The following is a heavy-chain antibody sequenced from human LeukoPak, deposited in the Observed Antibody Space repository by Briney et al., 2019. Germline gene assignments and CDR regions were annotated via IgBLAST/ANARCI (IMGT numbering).Heavy chain of an antibody. D-gene: IGHD3-16*01. CDR2: IKEDGTEK. V-gene: IGHV3-7*03. J-gene: IGHJ4*02. Sequence: SGGSLRVSCAASGFTFSSYWLNWVRQTPGKGLEWVANIKEDGTEKYHVDSVKGRFTISRDNAKSSLYLQMNSLRVEDTALYYCARSIMSGGAFDNWGQGTQVTVSS. CDR1: GFTFSSYW. CDR3: ARSIMSGGAFDN.